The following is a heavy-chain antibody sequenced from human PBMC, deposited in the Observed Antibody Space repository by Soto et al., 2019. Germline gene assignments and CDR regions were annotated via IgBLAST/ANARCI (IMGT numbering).Heavy chain of an antibody. D-gene: IGHD3-3*01. Sequence: PSEILSPTCTVSCGSISSYYWSWIRQPPGKGLEWIGYIYYSGSTNYNPSPKSRVTISVDTSKNQFSLKLSSVTAADTAVYYCARVGDFWSGYNGFDIWGQGTMVTVSS. CDR1: CGSISSYY. V-gene: IGHV4-59*01. CDR3: ARVGDFWSGYNGFDI. CDR2: IYYSGST. J-gene: IGHJ3*02.